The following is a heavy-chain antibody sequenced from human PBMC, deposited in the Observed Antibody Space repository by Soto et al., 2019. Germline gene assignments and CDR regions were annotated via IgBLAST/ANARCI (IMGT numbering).Heavy chain of an antibody. CDR1: GFSLSTSGVG. J-gene: IGHJ6*02. CDR2: IYWNDDK. Sequence: QITLKESGPTLVKPTQTLTLTCTFSGFSLSTSGVGVGWIRQPPGKALEWLALIYWNDDKRYSPSLKSRLTITKDPSKNQVVLTMTNMDPVDTATYYCARYDFWSGYPQQYYYGMDVWGQGTTVTVSS. D-gene: IGHD3-3*01. V-gene: IGHV2-5*01. CDR3: ARYDFWSGYPQQYYYGMDV.